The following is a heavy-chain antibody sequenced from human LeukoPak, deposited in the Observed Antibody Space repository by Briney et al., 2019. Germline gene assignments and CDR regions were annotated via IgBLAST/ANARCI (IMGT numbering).Heavy chain of an antibody. V-gene: IGHV3-9*01. D-gene: IGHD5-24*01. CDR1: GFTFDDYA. Sequence: GGSLRLSCAASGFTFDDYAMHWVRQAPGKGLEWVSGISWNSGSIGYADSVKGRFTISRDNSKNSLYLQMNSLRTEDTALYYCAKDKGRGRWVQRPLYYFDYWGQGTLVTVSS. J-gene: IGHJ4*02. CDR2: ISWNSGSI. CDR3: AKDKGRGRWVQRPLYYFDY.